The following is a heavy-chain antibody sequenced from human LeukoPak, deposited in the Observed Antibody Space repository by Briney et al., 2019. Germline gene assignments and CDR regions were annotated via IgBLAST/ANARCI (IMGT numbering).Heavy chain of an antibody. CDR1: GGSFSGYY. D-gene: IGHD3/OR15-3a*01. V-gene: IGHV4-34*01. J-gene: IGHJ2*01. CDR3: ARRWTDWYFDL. CDR2: INHSGST. Sequence: SETLSLTCAVYGGSFSGYYWSWIRRPPGKGLEWIGEINHSGSTNYNPSLKSRVTISVDTSKNQFSLKLSSVTAADTAVYYCARRWTDWYFDLWGRGTLVTVSS.